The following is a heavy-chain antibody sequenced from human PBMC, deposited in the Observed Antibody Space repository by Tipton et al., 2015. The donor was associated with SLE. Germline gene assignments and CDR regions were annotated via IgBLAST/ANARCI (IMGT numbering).Heavy chain of an antibody. J-gene: IGHJ4*02. CDR3: ARGRGDFDY. Sequence: TLSLTCTVSGGSISSSSYYWGWIRQPPGKGREWIGSIYYSGSTYYNPSLKSRVTISVDTSKNQFSLKLSSVTAADTAVYYCARGRGDFDYSGQGSLVTVSS. CDR1: GGSISSSSYY. V-gene: IGHV4-39*07. CDR2: IYYSGST.